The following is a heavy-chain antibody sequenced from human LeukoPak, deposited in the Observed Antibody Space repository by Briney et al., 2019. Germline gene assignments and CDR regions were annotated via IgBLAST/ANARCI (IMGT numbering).Heavy chain of an antibody. CDR3: ARPTQPYCSSTSCYRGHRLECDY. J-gene: IGHJ4*02. V-gene: IGHV1-2*02. Sequence: ASVKVSCKASGYTFTGYYMHWVRQAPGQGLEWMGWINPNSGGTNYAQMFQGRVTMTRDTSISTAYMELSRLRSDDTAVYYCARPTQPYCSSTSCYRGHRLECDYWGQGTLVTVSS. D-gene: IGHD2-2*02. CDR1: GYTFTGYY. CDR2: INPNSGGT.